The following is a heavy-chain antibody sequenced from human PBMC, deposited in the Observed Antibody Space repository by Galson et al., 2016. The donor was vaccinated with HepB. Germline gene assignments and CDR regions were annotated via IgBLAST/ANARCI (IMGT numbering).Heavy chain of an antibody. CDR2: ISYDGINK. CDR1: GFTFSSYA. V-gene: IGHV3-30-3*01. CDR3: ARVNKGGSNSWRSCYDY. Sequence: SLRLSCAASGFTFSSYAMHWVRQAPGKGLEWVAVISYDGINKYYADSVKGRFTISRDNSKNTLLLQMSSLRVEDTAVYYCARVNKGGSNSWRSCYDYWGQGTLVTVSS. D-gene: IGHD6-13*01. J-gene: IGHJ4*02.